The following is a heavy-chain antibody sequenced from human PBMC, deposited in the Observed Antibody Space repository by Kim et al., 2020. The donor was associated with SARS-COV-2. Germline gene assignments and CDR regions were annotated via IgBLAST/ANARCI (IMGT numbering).Heavy chain of an antibody. Sequence: GGSLRLSCAASGFTFDDYAMHWVRQAPGKGLEWVLGISWNSGSIGYADSVKGRFTISRDNAKNSLYLQMNSLRAEDTALYYCAKDDSSGYRPWYYFDYWGQGTLVTVSS. CDR1: GFTFDDYA. CDR2: ISWNSGSI. CDR3: AKDDSSGYRPWYYFDY. V-gene: IGHV3-9*01. D-gene: IGHD3-22*01. J-gene: IGHJ4*02.